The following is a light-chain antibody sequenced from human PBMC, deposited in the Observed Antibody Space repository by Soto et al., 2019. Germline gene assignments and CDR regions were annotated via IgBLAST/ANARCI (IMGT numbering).Light chain of an antibody. CDR3: VLYMGGGINWV. Sequence: QAVVTQEPSFSVSPGGTVTLTCGLSSGSVSKRHYPSWYQQTPGQAPRTLIYSTNTRSSGVPDRFSGSILGNKAALTITGAQADDESDYDCVLYMGGGINWVFGGGTKLTVL. V-gene: IGLV8-61*01. CDR2: STN. CDR1: SGSVSKRHY. J-gene: IGLJ3*02.